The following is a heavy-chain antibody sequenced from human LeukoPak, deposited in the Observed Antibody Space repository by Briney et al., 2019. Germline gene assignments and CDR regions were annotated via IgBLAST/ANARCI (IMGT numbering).Heavy chain of an antibody. Sequence: GGSLRLSCTASGFTFANFAMSWVRQAPGKGLEWVSTITGSGGSTFYADSVKGRFTISRDNSKNTLYLQMNSLRAEDTAPYYCAKRGYYYDSGGYYYFDYWGQGTLVTISS. CDR1: GFTFANFA. CDR3: AKRGYYYDSGGYYYFDY. J-gene: IGHJ4*02. CDR2: ITGSGGST. V-gene: IGHV3-23*01. D-gene: IGHD3-22*01.